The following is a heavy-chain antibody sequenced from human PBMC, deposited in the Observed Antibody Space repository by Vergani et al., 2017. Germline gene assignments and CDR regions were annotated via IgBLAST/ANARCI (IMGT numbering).Heavy chain of an antibody. CDR3: ATERSVVAAPTRDY. J-gene: IGHJ4*02. V-gene: IGHV3-7*01. Sequence: EVQLLQSGGGVIQPGGSVRLSCAASGFTFSACPMTWVRQAPGKGLEWVANINQDGSERYYADSVKGRFTISRDNAKNSLFLQMNSLRAEDTAVYYCATERSVVAAPTRDYWGQGTLVTVSS. CDR1: GFTFSACP. CDR2: INQDGSER. D-gene: IGHD2-15*01.